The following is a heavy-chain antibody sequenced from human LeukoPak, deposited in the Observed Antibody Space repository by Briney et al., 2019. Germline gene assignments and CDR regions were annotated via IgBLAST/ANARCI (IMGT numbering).Heavy chain of an antibody. Sequence: GRSLRLSCAASGFTFSSYWMSWVRQAPGKGLEWVANIKQDGSEKYYVDSVKGRFTISRDNAKNSLYLQMNSLRAEDTAVYYCAREVSITMIVVVKNWFDPWGQGTLVTVSS. J-gene: IGHJ5*02. D-gene: IGHD3-22*01. CDR1: GFTFSSYW. V-gene: IGHV3-7*01. CDR2: IKQDGSEK. CDR3: AREVSITMIVVVKNWFDP.